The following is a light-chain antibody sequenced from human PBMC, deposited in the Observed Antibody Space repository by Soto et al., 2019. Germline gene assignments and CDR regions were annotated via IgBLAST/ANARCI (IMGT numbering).Light chain of an antibody. CDR2: VNT. J-gene: IGLJ2*01. CDR1: DSNIGAGYS. CDR3: QSYDIRLNGLT. V-gene: IGLV1-40*01. Sequence: QLVLTQPPSVSGAPGQRVTFSCTGSDSNIGAGYSVNWYQQIPGTAPKLLVYVNTNRPSGVPDRFSGSTSGTIASLAITGLQAEDEADYYCQSYDIRLNGLTFGLGTKLTVL.